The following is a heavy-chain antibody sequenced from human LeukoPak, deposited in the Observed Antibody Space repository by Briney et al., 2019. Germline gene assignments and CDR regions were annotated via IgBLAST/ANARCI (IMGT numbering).Heavy chain of an antibody. CDR2: ISAYNGNT. CDR1: GYTFTSYG. D-gene: IGHD6-19*01. CDR3: ARERYSSGWYLTYYYYYGMDV. J-gene: IGHJ6*02. V-gene: IGHV1-18*01. Sequence: ASVKVSCKASGYTFTSYGISWVRQAPGQGLEWMGWISAYNGNTNYAQKLQGRVTMTTDTSTSTAYMELRSLRSDDTAVYYCARERYSSGWYLTYYYYYGMDVWGQGTTATVSS.